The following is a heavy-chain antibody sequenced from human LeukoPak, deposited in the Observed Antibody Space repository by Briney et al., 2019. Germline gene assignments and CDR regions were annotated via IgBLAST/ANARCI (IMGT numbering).Heavy chain of an antibody. Sequence: GASVTVSYKPSVRSFSHYSISWVGQAPGQRPEGVGGVIHYFGTANYPQKFQGRVTITTDESTSTAYMELSSLRSEDTAVYYCASGYYYDSSGYYYGRHYYYYMDVWGKGTTVTLSS. V-gene: IGHV1-69*05. CDR2: VIHYFGTA. CDR3: ASGYYYDSSGYYYGRHYYYYMDV. J-gene: IGHJ6*03. CDR1: VRSFSHYS. D-gene: IGHD3-22*01.